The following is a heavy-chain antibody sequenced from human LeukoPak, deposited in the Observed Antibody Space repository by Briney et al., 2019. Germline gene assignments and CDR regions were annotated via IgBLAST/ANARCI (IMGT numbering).Heavy chain of an antibody. Sequence: GSSVKVSCKASGGTFSSYAISWVRQAPGQGLEWMGGIIPIFGTANYAQKFQGRVTITTDESTSTAYMELSSLRSEDTAVYYCARDRAYCTNGVCYTGLDYWGQGTLVTVSS. CDR2: IIPIFGTA. CDR1: GGTFSSYA. CDR3: ARDRAYCTNGVCYTGLDY. D-gene: IGHD2-8*01. J-gene: IGHJ4*02. V-gene: IGHV1-69*05.